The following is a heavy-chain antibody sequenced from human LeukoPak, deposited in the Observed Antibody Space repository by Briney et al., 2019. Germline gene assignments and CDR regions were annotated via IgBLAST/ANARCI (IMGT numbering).Heavy chain of an antibody. CDR2: ISGSGGNT. V-gene: IGHV3-23*01. CDR1: GFTFSSYA. D-gene: IGHD6-19*01. CDR3: ATLNPGIAVY. J-gene: IGHJ4*02. Sequence: GGSLRLSCAASGFTFSSYAMNWVRQAPGKGLEWVSSISGSGGNTYYADSVKGRFTISRDNSKNTSHLQMNSLRAEDTAVYYCATLNPGIAVYWGQGTLVTVSS.